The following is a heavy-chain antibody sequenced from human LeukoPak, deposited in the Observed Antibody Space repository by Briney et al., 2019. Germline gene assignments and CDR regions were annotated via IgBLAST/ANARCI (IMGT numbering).Heavy chain of an antibody. D-gene: IGHD3-3*01. CDR3: ARGGRFLEWRIFDY. CDR2: ISSSGTDI. CDR1: GFIFSTYR. V-gene: IGHV3-21*01. J-gene: IGHJ4*02. Sequence: GGSLRLSCAASGFIFSTYRMNWVRQAPGKGLEWVSSISSSGTDISYADSVKGRFTISRDNPKNTLYLQMNSLRAEDTAVYYCARGGRFLEWRIFDYWGQGTLVTVSS.